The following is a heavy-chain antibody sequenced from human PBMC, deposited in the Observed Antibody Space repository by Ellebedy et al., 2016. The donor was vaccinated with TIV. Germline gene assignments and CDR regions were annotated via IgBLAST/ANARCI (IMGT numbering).Heavy chain of an antibody. CDR3: ARGLEALLSYGTDY. Sequence: SETLSLXXTVSGGSISSGDYYWSWIRQPPGKGLEWIGYIYYSGSTNYNPSLKSRVTISVDTSKNQFSLKLSSVTAADTAVYYCARGLEALLSYGTDYWGQGTLVTVSS. V-gene: IGHV4-30-4*01. D-gene: IGHD5-18*01. J-gene: IGHJ4*02. CDR2: IYYSGST. CDR1: GGSISSGDYY.